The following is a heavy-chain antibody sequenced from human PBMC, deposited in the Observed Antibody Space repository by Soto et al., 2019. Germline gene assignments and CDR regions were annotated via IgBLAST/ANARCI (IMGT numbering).Heavy chain of an antibody. CDR1: GGTFSSYA. CDR2: IVPLFRTT. Sequence: SVKVSCKTSGGTFSSYAISWVRQAPGQGLEWMGGIVPLFRTTNYAQKFQGRVTITADTSTYTMYMELSGLRSGDTAVYYCARGGYSSTWSNRLGRSGLDVCGRGTTVTAS. J-gene: IGHJ6*01. CDR3: ARGGYSSTWSNRLGRSGLDV. V-gene: IGHV1-69*06. D-gene: IGHD6-13*01.